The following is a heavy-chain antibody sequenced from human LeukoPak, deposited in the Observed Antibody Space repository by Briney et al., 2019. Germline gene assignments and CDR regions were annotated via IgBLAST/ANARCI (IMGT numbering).Heavy chain of an antibody. V-gene: IGHV3-30*02. Sequence: PGGSLRLSCAASGFTFSSYSMNWVRQAPGKGLEWVAFIRYDGSNKYYADSVKGRFTISRDNSKNTLYLQMNSLRAEDTAVYYCAKPSDIVVVPAAIDYWGQGTLVTVSS. D-gene: IGHD2-2*01. CDR3: AKPSDIVVVPAAIDY. CDR1: GFTFSSYS. CDR2: IRYDGSNK. J-gene: IGHJ4*02.